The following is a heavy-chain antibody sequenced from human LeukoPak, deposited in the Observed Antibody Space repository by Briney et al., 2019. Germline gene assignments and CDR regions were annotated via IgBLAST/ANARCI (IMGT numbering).Heavy chain of an antibody. CDR3: ATGGSSRGWYEPPNY. D-gene: IGHD6-19*01. J-gene: IGHJ4*02. Sequence: ASVKVSCKVSGYTLTELSMHWVRQAPGKGLEWMGGFDPEDGETVSAQKFEGRVTMTEHTSTDTAYMELSSLRSEHTAVSHCATGGSSRGWYEPPNYWGQGTLVTVSS. CDR2: FDPEDGET. CDR1: GYTLTELS. V-gene: IGHV1-24*01.